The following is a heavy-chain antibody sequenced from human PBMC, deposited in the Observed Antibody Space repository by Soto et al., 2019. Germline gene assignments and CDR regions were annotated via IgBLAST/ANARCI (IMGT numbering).Heavy chain of an antibody. CDR3: ARELLDAFDI. V-gene: IGHV6-1*01. J-gene: IGHJ3*02. D-gene: IGHD1-26*01. Sequence: SQTLSLTCAISGDSVSSNSASCNWIRQSPSRGLEWLGRTYYRSKWYNDYAVSVKSRITINPDTSKNQFSLQLNSVTPEDTAVYYCARELLDAFDIWGQGTMVTVSS. CDR1: GDSVSSNSAS. CDR2: TYYRSKWYN.